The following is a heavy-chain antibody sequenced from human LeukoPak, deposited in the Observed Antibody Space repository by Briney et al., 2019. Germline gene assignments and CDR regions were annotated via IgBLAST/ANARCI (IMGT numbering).Heavy chain of an antibody. Sequence: GGSLRLSCAASGFIFGDYAMHWVRQAPGKGLEWVATIAFDDADRYYIDSVKGRFTISRDDSKNTLYLHMTSLRAEDTAVYYCTNSDDYGDYWGQGTLVTVSS. CDR3: TNSDDYGDY. CDR2: IAFDDADR. J-gene: IGHJ4*02. V-gene: IGHV3-30*04. CDR1: GFIFGDYA.